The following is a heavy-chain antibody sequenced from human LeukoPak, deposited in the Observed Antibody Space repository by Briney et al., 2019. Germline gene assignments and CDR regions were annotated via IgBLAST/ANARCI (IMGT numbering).Heavy chain of an antibody. Sequence: SETLSLTCNVSGGSISSYYWSWIRQPPGKGLEWIGYIYYSGSTNYNPSLKSRVTISVDTSKNQFSLKLSSVTAADTAVYYCARVQGIAAAGLDYWGQGTLVTVSS. CDR1: GGSISSYY. CDR3: ARVQGIAAAGLDY. D-gene: IGHD6-13*01. CDR2: IYYSGST. J-gene: IGHJ4*02. V-gene: IGHV4-59*01.